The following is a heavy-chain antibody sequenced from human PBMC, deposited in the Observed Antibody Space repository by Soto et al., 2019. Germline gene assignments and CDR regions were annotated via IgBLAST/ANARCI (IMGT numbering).Heavy chain of an antibody. D-gene: IGHD1-7*01. V-gene: IGHV3-74*02. Sequence: ESGGGLVQPGGSLRPSCAASEFTFRSYWMHWVRQSPGKGLVWVSRISGDGSSTNYADSVKGRFTISRDNAKNTVYLQIDSLRAEDTAVYYCARSLPGTYGAFDLWGQGTMVTVPS. CDR3: ARSLPGTYGAFDL. CDR1: EFTFRSYW. CDR2: ISGDGSST. J-gene: IGHJ3*01.